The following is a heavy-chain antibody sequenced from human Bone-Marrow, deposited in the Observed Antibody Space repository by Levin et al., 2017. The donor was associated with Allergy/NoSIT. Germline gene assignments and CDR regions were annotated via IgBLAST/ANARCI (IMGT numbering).Heavy chain of an antibody. D-gene: IGHD5-12*01. CDR1: GDTFNRYT. CDR3: ATGYSGYLKL. V-gene: IGHV1-69*02. Sequence: WASVKVSCKASGDTFNRYTINWVRQAPGQGLEWMGRLNPILGVTNYAQQLQGRVTITADKSTSIAYMELSSLSSQDTAVYYCATGYSGYLKLWGQGTPVTVSS. J-gene: IGHJ4*02. CDR2: LNPILGVT.